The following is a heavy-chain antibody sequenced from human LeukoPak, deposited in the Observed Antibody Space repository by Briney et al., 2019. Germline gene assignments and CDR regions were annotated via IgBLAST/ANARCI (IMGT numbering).Heavy chain of an antibody. CDR1: GASLTNYY. D-gene: IGHD3-10*01. J-gene: IGHJ4*02. V-gene: IGHV4-59*13. CDR3: AKVWGQFYFDY. Sequence: PSETLSLTCSVSGASLTNYYWSWIRQPPGERLEWIGNIYYSGSTNYNPSLRSRVTISVDTSKNLFSLTLSSVTAADTAVYYCAKVWGQFYFDYWGQGTLVTVSS. CDR2: IYYSGST.